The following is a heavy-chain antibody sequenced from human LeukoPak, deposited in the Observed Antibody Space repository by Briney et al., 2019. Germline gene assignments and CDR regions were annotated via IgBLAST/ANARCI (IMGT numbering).Heavy chain of an antibody. CDR2: ISNSDGSI. CDR1: GFSFSSYS. CDR3: ARDAATIGTYWYFDL. V-gene: IGHV3-48*02. J-gene: IGHJ2*01. Sequence: GGSLRLSCAASGFSFSSYSMNWVRQAPGKGLEWVSYISNSDGSIYYADSVKGRFTISRDNAKLSLFLQMNTLRDEDTAVYYCARDAATIGTYWYFDLWGQGTLVTVSS. D-gene: IGHD1-1*01.